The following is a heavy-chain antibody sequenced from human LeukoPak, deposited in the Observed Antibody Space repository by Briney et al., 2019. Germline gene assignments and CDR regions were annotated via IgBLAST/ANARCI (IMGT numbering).Heavy chain of an antibody. CDR3: VRDNGSSAVYDAFVI. CDR1: GCPSGVNA. V-gene: IGHV4-34*11. D-gene: IGHD3-10*01. J-gene: IGHJ3*02. Sequence: LQTPSLTSAVSGGCPSGVNAGSVSDSPQEGLERSWEIYYSGKTNNTPPLTSRVTISVDTSMNPFSLKLCSVTAAETAVYYCVRDNGSSAVYDAFVIWGQGTMVTVSS. CDR2: IYYSGKT.